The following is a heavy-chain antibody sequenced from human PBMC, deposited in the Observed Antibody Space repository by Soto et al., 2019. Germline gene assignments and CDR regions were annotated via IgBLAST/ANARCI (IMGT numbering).Heavy chain of an antibody. V-gene: IGHV1-18*01. CDR2: ISPYNDDT. CDR1: GYRFNSYG. J-gene: IGHJ6*02. Sequence: QAQLVQSGAEVKKPGASVRVSCKASGYRFNSYGISWVRQAPGQGLEWLGWISPYNDDTKYAQRHQGRVTMSTDTSSRTAYMHLRSLRSDDTAVYFCARGGYYDSSGSRNYHYYGMDVWGQGTTVTVSS. D-gene: IGHD3-22*01. CDR3: ARGGYYDSSGSRNYHYYGMDV.